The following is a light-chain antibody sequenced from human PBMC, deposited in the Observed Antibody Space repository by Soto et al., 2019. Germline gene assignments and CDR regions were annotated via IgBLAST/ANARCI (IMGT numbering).Light chain of an antibody. CDR1: SSDGGGYDY. V-gene: IGLV2-14*01. CDR2: EVS. CDR3: SSYTTSRTPQV. Sequence: QSVLTQPASVSGSPGQSITISCTGTSSDGGGYDYVSWYQQHPGKAPKVMIYEVSNRPSGVSNRLSGSKSGNTASLTISGLQAEDEADYFCSSYTTSRTPQVFGTGTKVTVL. J-gene: IGLJ1*01.